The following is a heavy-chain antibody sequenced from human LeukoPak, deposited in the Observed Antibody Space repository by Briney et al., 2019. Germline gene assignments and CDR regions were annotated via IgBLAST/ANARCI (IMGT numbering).Heavy chain of an antibody. CDR2: IYWDDDK. CDR3: AQVFYDYIWGIYRYFDY. CDR1: GFSLSTSGVG. Sequence: SGPTLVKPTQTLTLTCTFSGFSLSTSGVGVGWIRQPPGKALEWLALIYWDDDKRYSPSLKSRLTITKDTSKNQVVLTMTNMDPVDTATYYCAQVFYDYIWGIYRYFDYCDQGTLVTVSS. V-gene: IGHV2-5*02. J-gene: IGHJ4*02. D-gene: IGHD3-16*02.